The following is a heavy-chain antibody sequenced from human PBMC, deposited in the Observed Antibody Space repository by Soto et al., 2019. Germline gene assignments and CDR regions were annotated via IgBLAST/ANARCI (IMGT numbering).Heavy chain of an antibody. J-gene: IGHJ5*02. V-gene: IGHV2-5*02. CDR3: ARAVIAAPLPTNWFDP. CDR1: GFPHRTSGVG. D-gene: IGHD6-6*01. Sequence: SRPTPMTQTQTLTQTCTFPGFPHRTSGVGVGWIRQPPGKALEWLALIYWDDDKRYSPSLKSRLTITKDTSKNQVVLTMTNMDPVDTATYYCARAVIAAPLPTNWFDPWRQGTLVIVSS. CDR2: IYWDDDK.